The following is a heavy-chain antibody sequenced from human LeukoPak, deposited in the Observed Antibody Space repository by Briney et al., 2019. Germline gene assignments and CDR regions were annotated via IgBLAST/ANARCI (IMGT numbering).Heavy chain of an antibody. CDR2: IGGSSGST. Sequence: GGSLRLSCAASGFTFSTYAMSWVRQAPGKGLEWVSAIGGSSGSTNYADSVKGRFTISRDNAKNSLYLQMNSLRAEDTAVYYCARDVGSSWDWGQGTLVTVSS. J-gene: IGHJ4*02. CDR1: GFTFSTYA. D-gene: IGHD6-13*01. CDR3: ARDVGSSWD. V-gene: IGHV3-23*01.